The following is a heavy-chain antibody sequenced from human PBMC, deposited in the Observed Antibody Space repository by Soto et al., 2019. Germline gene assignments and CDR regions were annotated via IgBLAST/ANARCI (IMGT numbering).Heavy chain of an antibody. Sequence: PGGSLRLSCAASGFTFSSYAMSWVRQAPGKGLEWVSAISGSGGSTYYADSVKGQFTISRDNSKNTLYLQMNSLRAEDTAVYYCAKDPTYYDSSGYPFDYWGQGTLVTVSS. V-gene: IGHV3-23*01. CDR1: GFTFSSYA. D-gene: IGHD3-22*01. CDR2: ISGSGGST. J-gene: IGHJ4*02. CDR3: AKDPTYYDSSGYPFDY.